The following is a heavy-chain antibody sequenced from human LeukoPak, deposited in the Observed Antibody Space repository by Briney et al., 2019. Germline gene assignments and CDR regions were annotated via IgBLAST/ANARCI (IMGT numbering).Heavy chain of an antibody. Sequence: PGGSLRLSCSASGFTFSSYAMSWVRQAPGKGLEWVSAISGSGGSTYYADSVKGRFTISRDNSKNTLYLQMNSLRAEDTAVYYCAKDGGLLSGYDLIWGQGTLVTVSS. CDR2: ISGSGGST. V-gene: IGHV3-23*01. D-gene: IGHD5-12*01. CDR1: GFTFSSYA. CDR3: AKDGGLLSGYDLI. J-gene: IGHJ4*02.